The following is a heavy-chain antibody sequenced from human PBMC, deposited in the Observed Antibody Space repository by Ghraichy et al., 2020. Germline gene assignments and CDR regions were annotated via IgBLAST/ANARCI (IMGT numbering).Heavy chain of an antibody. CDR3: ARESSSGFVYNFDY. V-gene: IGHV4-4*07. CDR2: IYTSGST. D-gene: IGHD6-19*01. CDR1: GGSISSYY. J-gene: IGHJ4*02. Sequence: SETLSLTCTVSGGSISSYYWSWIRQPAGKGLEWIGRIYTSGSTNYNPSLKSRVTMSVDTSKNQFSLKLSSVTAADTAVYYCARESSSGFVYNFDYWGQGTLVTVSS.